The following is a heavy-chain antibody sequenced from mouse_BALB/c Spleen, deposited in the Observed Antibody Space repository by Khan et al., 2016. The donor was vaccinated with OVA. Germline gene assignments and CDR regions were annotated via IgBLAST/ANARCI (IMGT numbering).Heavy chain of an antibody. Sequence: EVELVESGPGLVKPSQSLSLTCTVNGYSITSNYAWNWIRQFPGNKLEWMGYISYSGSTNYNPSLNSRLSITRDTSKNQFFLLLHSVTTEDSTTYYCARGNYYRYALDYWGQGTSVTVSS. CDR2: ISYSGST. CDR3: ARGNYYRYALDY. D-gene: IGHD1-1*01. CDR1: GYSITSNYA. J-gene: IGHJ4*01. V-gene: IGHV3-2*02.